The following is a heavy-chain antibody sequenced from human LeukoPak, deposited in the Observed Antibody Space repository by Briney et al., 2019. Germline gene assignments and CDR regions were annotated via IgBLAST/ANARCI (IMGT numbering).Heavy chain of an antibody. CDR1: GFTFSSYW. Sequence: GGSLRLSCAASGFTFSSYWMSWVRQAPGKGLEWVANIKQDGSEKYYVDSVKGRFAISRDNSKNTLYLQMNSLGAEDTAVYYCVKDWSFSGWAYYFDYWGQGTLMTVSS. D-gene: IGHD6-19*01. J-gene: IGHJ4*02. V-gene: IGHV3-7*01. CDR3: VKDWSFSGWAYYFDY. CDR2: IKQDGSEK.